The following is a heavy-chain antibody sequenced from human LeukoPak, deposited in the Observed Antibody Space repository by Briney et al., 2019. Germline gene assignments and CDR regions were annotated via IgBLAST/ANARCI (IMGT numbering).Heavy chain of an antibody. D-gene: IGHD2-2*01. Sequence: GASVKVSCKASGHTFTSYYMHWVRQAPGQGLEWMGGIIPIFGTANYAQKFQGRVTITADESTSTAYMELSSLRSEDTAVYYCARAPGYCSSTSCYEGYYFDYWGQGTLVTVSS. CDR3: ARAPGYCSSTSCYEGYYFDY. CDR1: GHTFTSYY. V-gene: IGHV1-69*13. J-gene: IGHJ4*02. CDR2: IIPIFGTA.